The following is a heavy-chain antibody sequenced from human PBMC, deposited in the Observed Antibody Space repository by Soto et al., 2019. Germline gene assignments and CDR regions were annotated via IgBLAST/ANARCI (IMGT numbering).Heavy chain of an antibody. CDR1: GYSFTGYW. CDR2: IYPDDSDA. CDR3: ARQRAITVDSAFRLRGLDV. Sequence: EVQLVQSGAEVKKPGESLKISCKASGYSFTGYWIGWVRQMPGKGLEWMGIIYPDDSDAIYSPSFQGQVTISVDKSITNAYLQWASLKASDNAMYYGARQRAITVDSAFRLRGLDVWGQGTTVTVSS. D-gene: IGHD5-12*01. V-gene: IGHV5-51*01. J-gene: IGHJ6*02.